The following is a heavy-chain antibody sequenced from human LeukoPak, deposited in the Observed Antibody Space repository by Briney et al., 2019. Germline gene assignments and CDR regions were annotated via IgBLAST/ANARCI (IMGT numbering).Heavy chain of an antibody. V-gene: IGHV4-34*01. J-gene: IGHJ4*02. CDR2: INHSGST. Sequence: KSSETLSLTCAVYGGSFSGYYWSWIRQPPGKGLEWIGEINHSGSTNYNPSLKSRVTISVDTSKNQFSLKLSSVTAADTAVYYCASGYSGSLFDYWGQGTLVTVSS. CDR1: GGSFSGYY. CDR3: ASGYSGSLFDY. D-gene: IGHD1-26*01.